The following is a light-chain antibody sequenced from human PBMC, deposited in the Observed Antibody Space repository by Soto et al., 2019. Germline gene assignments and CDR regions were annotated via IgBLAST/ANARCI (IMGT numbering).Light chain of an antibody. Sequence: QSALTQPASVSGSPGQSITISCTGTSSDIGTYNYVSRYQQHPGKAPKLMLYEVSNRPSGVSNRFFGSKSGNTASLTISGLQAEDEADYFCNSYTSSSTLYVFGTGTKLTVL. V-gene: IGLV2-14*01. CDR3: NSYTSSSTLYV. J-gene: IGLJ1*01. CDR1: SSDIGTYNY. CDR2: EVS.